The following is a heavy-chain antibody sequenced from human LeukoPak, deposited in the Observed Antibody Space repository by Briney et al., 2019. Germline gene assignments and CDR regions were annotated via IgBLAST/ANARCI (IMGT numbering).Heavy chain of an antibody. J-gene: IGHJ4*02. CDR2: ISSSGNTI. V-gene: IGHV3-11*04. CDR3: ARETYYYDSSGYFPLPPDY. D-gene: IGHD3-22*01. CDR1: GFTFSDYY. Sequence: GGSLRLSCAPSGFTFSDYYMSSLRPAPGKGLELVSYISSSGNTIYYADSVKGRFTISRDNAKNSLYLQMNSLRAEDTAVYYCARETYYYDSSGYFPLPPDYWGQGTLVTVST.